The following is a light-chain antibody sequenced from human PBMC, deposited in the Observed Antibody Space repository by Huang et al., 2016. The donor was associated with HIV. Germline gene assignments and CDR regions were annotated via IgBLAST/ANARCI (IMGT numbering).Light chain of an antibody. J-gene: IGKJ1*01. CDR2: KAS. CDR1: QSINNW. CDR3: QQYNTYWT. V-gene: IGKV1-5*03. Sequence: DIQMTQSPSTLSASVGDKVTITFRASQSINNWLAWYQQKPGKAPKLLIYKASNLESWVPSRFSGSGSGTEFTLTISSLQPDDFATFYCQQYNTYWTFGQGTKVDIK.